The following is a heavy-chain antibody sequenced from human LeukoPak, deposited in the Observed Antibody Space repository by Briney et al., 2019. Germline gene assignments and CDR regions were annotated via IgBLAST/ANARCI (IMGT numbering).Heavy chain of an antibody. CDR2: IYYSGST. CDR1: GGSIGSYY. D-gene: IGHD6-13*01. CDR3: ARSGYSSSWYDNYYYYYYMDV. Sequence: SETLSLTCTVSGGSIGSYYWSWIRQPPGKGLEWIGYIYYSGSTNYNPSLKSRVTISVDTSKNQFSLKLSSVTAADTAVYYCARSGYSSSWYDNYYYYYYMDVWGKGTTVTVSS. J-gene: IGHJ6*03. V-gene: IGHV4-59*01.